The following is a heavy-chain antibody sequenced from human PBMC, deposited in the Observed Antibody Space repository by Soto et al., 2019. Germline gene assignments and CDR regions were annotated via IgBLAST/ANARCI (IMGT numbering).Heavy chain of an antibody. D-gene: IGHD1-1*01. CDR2: IGSSGSPL. J-gene: IGHJ5*02. CDR3: ARGQQLATKWFAP. Sequence: PGGSLRLSCVASGFTFSDSYMSWIRQAPGKGLEEIANIGSSGSPLYYADSVKGRFTISRDNAKNLLYLQMNDLRVEDSAVYYCARGQQLATKWFAPWGEGILVTVSS. V-gene: IGHV3-11*01. CDR1: GFTFSDSY.